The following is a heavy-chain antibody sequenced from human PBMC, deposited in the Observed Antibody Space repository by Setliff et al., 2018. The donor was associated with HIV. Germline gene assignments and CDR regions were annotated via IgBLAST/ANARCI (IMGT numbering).Heavy chain of an antibody. D-gene: IGHD1-26*01. CDR3: ARYSGLGIDY. CDR2: INHSVAT. V-gene: IGHV4-34*01. J-gene: IGHJ4*02. Sequence: SETLSLTCAVYGGSLSGYYWTWIRQSPGKGLEWIGEINHSVATTYKPSLKGRATISVDTSKKQFSLKLNSVNATDTATYYCARYSGLGIDYWGQGTLVTVSS. CDR1: GGSLSGYY.